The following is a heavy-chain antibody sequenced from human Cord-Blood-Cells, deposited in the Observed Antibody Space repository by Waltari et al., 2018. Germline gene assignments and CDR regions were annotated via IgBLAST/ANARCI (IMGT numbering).Heavy chain of an antibody. CDR1: GYTFTSYG. Sequence: QVQLVQSGAEVKKPGASVKGSCKASGYTFTSYGISWVRRAAGQGLEWMGRISTYNGNTNYAETLQGRVTMTTDTSTSTAYMELRSLRSDDTAVYYCARDGEYSGYDWFDPWGQGTLVTVSS. D-gene: IGHD5-12*01. J-gene: IGHJ5*02. V-gene: IGHV1-18*04. CDR2: ISTYNGNT. CDR3: ARDGEYSGYDWFDP.